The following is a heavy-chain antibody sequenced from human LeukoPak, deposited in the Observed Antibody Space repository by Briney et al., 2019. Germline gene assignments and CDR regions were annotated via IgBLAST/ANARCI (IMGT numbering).Heavy chain of an antibody. J-gene: IGHJ4*02. CDR1: GFTFSSYS. V-gene: IGHV3-48*01. D-gene: IGHD2-15*01. CDR3: ARDIADCSSGICYDIRFDY. CDR2: ISSSRNII. Sequence: SGGSLRLSCAASGFTFSSYSMSWVRQAPGKGLEWVSYISSSRNIIYDADPVKGRFTISRDNAKNSLSLQMNSLRAEDTAVYFCARDIADCSSGICYDIRFDYWGQGSLVTVSS.